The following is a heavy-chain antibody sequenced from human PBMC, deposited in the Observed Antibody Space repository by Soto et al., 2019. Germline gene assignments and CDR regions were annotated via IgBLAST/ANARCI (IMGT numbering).Heavy chain of an antibody. CDR2: IYYSGST. Sequence: PSETLSLTCTVSGGSISSYYWSWIRQPPGKGLEWIGYIYYSGSTNYNPSLKSRVTISVDTSKNQFSLKLSSVTAADTAVYYCARQKAIFGVVSLLYFDYWGQGTLVTVSS. CDR1: GGSISSYY. J-gene: IGHJ4*02. CDR3: ARQKAIFGVVSLLYFDY. V-gene: IGHV4-59*08. D-gene: IGHD3-3*01.